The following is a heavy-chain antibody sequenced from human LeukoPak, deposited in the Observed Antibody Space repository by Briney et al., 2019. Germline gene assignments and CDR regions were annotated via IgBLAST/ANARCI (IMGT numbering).Heavy chain of an antibody. CDR2: IYSGGST. CDR3: ASGYSYGYDY. D-gene: IGHD5-18*01. J-gene: IGHJ4*02. V-gene: IGHV3-53*01. Sequence: ETLSPTCAVYGGSFSGYYWSWVRQAPGKGLEWVSVIYSGGSTYYADSVKGRFTISRDNSKNTLYLQMNSLRAEDTAVYYCASGYSYGYDYWGQGTLVTVSS. CDR1: GGSFSGYY.